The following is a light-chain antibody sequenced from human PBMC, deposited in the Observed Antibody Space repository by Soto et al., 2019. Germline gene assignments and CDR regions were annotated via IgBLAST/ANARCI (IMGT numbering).Light chain of an antibody. Sequence: QSALTQPASVSGSPGQSITISCTGTSSDVGGYNYVSWYQQQPGKAPKLMIYDVINRPSGVSNSFSGSKSGNTASLTSSGLQAEDEADYYCSSYTSSSTVVFGGGTKLTVL. CDR2: DVI. CDR3: SSYTSSSTVV. CDR1: SSDVGGYNY. V-gene: IGLV2-14*01. J-gene: IGLJ2*01.